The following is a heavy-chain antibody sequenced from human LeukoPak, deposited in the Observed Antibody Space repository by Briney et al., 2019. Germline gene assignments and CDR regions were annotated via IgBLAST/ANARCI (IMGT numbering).Heavy chain of an antibody. Sequence: GGSLRLSCAASGFTFSSYGMHWVRQAPGKGLEWVAVISYDGSNKYYADSVKGRFTISRDNSKNTLYLQMNSLRAEDTAVYYCGGYGSGSYNYWGQGTLVTVSS. J-gene: IGHJ4*02. CDR3: GGYGSGSYNY. CDR2: ISYDGSNK. D-gene: IGHD3-10*01. V-gene: IGHV3-30*03. CDR1: GFTFSSYG.